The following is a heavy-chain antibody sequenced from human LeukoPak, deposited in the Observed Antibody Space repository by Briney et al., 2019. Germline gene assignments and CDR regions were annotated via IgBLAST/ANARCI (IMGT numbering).Heavy chain of an antibody. CDR3: ARALFGAFDI. CDR2: IYYSGST. D-gene: IGHD3-16*01. J-gene: IGHJ3*02. V-gene: IGHV4-30-4*01. Sequence: SETLSLTCTVSGGSISSGDYYWSWIRQPPGKGLEWIGYIYYSGSTYYNPSLKSRVTISVGTSKNQFSLKLSSVTAADTAVYYCARALFGAFDIWGQGTMVTVSS. CDR1: GGSISSGDYY.